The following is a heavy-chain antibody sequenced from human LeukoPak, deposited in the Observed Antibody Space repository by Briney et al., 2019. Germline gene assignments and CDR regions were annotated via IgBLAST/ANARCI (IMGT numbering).Heavy chain of an antibody. Sequence: ASVTVSCKASGYTLNRYYVHWVRQAPGQGLEWMGLINPSGGGTRYAQKFQDRITMTWDTSTSTVYMELSSLRSEDTAVYYCARDSHMVRGGSIDAFGFWGQGTMVTVSS. CDR2: INPSGGGT. D-gene: IGHD3-10*01. V-gene: IGHV1-46*02. CDR1: GYTLNRYY. J-gene: IGHJ3*01. CDR3: ARDSHMVRGGSIDAFGF.